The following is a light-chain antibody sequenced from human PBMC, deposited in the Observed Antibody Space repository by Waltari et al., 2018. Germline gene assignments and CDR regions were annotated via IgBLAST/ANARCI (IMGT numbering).Light chain of an antibody. V-gene: IGLV4-69*01. CDR3: QTWGSGIVT. CDR1: TGHSDFA. CDR2: LNSDGSH. Sequence: QPVLTQSPSASASLGASVRLTCTLSTGHSDFAIAWHQQQPERGPRYLMKLNSDGSHTKGDEIPDRFSGSSSGAERYLTISSLQSEDEAAYYCQTWGSGIVTFGGGTQQTVL. J-gene: IGLJ2*01.